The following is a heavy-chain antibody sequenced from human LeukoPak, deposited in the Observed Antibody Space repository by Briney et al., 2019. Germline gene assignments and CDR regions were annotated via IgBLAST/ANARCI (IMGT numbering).Heavy chain of an antibody. D-gene: IGHD2-2*01. CDR3: ARGRRYQLLLFDP. J-gene: IGHJ5*02. V-gene: IGHV3-30*03. CDR1: GFTFSTYG. CDR2: ISYDGSNK. Sequence: GGSLRLSCAASGFTFSTYGMHWVRQAPGKGLEWVAVISYDGSNKYYADSVKGRFTISRDNSKNTLYLQMNSLRAEDTAVYYCARGRRYQLLLFDPWGQGTLVTVSS.